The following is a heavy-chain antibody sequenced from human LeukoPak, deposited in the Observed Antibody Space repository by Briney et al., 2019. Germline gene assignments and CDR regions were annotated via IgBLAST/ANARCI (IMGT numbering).Heavy chain of an antibody. D-gene: IGHD2-15*01. Sequence: ASVKVSFKASGYTFTGYYIHWVRQAPGQGLEWMGWINPSSGGTNTPQKFQGRVTMTRDTSISTAYMELSSLTSADTAVYYCARVGRCGGTCYEILDFDYWGQGTLVTVSS. CDR1: GYTFTGYY. J-gene: IGHJ4*02. V-gene: IGHV1-2*02. CDR3: ARVGRCGGTCYEILDFDY. CDR2: INPSSGGT.